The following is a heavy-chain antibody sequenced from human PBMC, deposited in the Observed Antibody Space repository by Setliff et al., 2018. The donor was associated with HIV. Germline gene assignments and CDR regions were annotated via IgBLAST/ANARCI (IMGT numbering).Heavy chain of an antibody. Sequence: SLRLSCTTSGFTFADYALLWVRQAPGKGLEWVSFIRSKTYGGTTDYAASVKGRFTISRDDSKSIAFLQMNSLKTEDTAVYYCAKDRGVVGWGQGTLVTVSS. J-gene: IGHJ4*02. CDR2: IRSKTYGGTT. CDR1: GFTFADYA. D-gene: IGHD2-15*01. CDR3: AKDRGVVG. V-gene: IGHV3-49*04.